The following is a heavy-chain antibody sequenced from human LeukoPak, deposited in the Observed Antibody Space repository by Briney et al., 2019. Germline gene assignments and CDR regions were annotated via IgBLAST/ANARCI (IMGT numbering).Heavy chain of an antibody. D-gene: IGHD3-3*01. V-gene: IGHV3-15*01. CDR1: GFTFSNAW. Sequence: GGSLRLSCAASGFTFSNAWMSWVRQAPGKGLEWVGRIKSKTDGGTTDYAAPVKGRFTISRDDSKNTLYLQMNSLKTEDTAVYYCTTDLYDFWSGVDYWGQGTLVTVSS. J-gene: IGHJ4*02. CDR3: TTDLYDFWSGVDY. CDR2: IKSKTDGGTT.